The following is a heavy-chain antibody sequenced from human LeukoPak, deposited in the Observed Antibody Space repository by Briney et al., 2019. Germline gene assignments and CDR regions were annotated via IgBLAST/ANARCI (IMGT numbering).Heavy chain of an antibody. CDR1: GASITSYY. CDR3: ASYSGIYSAFEI. Sequence: PSETLSLTRSVPGASITSYYWSWIRQSAGKGLEWIARLSTSGSSIHNPSLKSRLTMSVDTSKNQFSLTLNAVTAADTAVYHCASYSGIYSAFEIWSQGTLVTVSS. CDR2: LSTSGSS. D-gene: IGHD1-26*01. V-gene: IGHV4-4*07. J-gene: IGHJ3*02.